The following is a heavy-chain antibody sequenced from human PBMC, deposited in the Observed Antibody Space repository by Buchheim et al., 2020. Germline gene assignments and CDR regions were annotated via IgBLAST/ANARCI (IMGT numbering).Heavy chain of an antibody. D-gene: IGHD3-3*01. CDR3: AKCAVFGVGGGCNCFDP. Sequence: EVQLLESGGDLAQPGGSLRLSCAVSGLTLTGESMNWVRQAPGKGLEWVSAIRMTDHSTHYAASVKGRFTISSDKSKNTLYLQMNSLRVDDTAMYYCAKCAVFGVGGGCNCFDPWGKGTL. V-gene: IGHV3-23*05. J-gene: IGHJ5*02. CDR1: GLTLTGES. CDR2: IRMTDHST.